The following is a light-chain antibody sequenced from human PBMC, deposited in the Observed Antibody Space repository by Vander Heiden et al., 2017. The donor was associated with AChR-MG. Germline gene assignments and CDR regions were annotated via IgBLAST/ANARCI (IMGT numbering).Light chain of an antibody. CDR2: AAS. J-gene: IGKJ4*01. CDR3: QQLNSYPLT. CDR1: QGISSY. V-gene: IGKV1-9*01. Sequence: PTFLSASGGSRVTITCRANQGISSYLAWYQQKPGKAPKLLIYAASTLQSGVPSRFSGSASGTDFTLTISSLHPEDFATYYCQQLNSYPLTFGGGTKVEIK.